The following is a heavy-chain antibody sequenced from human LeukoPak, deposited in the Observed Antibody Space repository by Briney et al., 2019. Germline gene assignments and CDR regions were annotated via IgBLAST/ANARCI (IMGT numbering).Heavy chain of an antibody. CDR2: IYPGDSDT. D-gene: IGHD3-9*01. Sequence: GESLKISCKGSGYSFTSYWIGWVRQMPGKGLEWMGIIYPGDSDTRYSPSFQGQVTISADKSISTAYLQWSSLKASDTAMYYCGRHFATGKPLSYWFDHWGQGTLVTVSS. CDR1: GYSFTSYW. V-gene: IGHV5-51*01. J-gene: IGHJ5*02. CDR3: GRHFATGKPLSYWFDH.